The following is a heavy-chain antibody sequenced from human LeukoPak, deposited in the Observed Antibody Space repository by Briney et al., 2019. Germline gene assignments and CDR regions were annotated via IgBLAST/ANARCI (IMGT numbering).Heavy chain of an antibody. CDR1: GGSISSSSYY. D-gene: IGHD3-3*01. CDR2: IYYSGST. V-gene: IGHV4-39*01. Sequence: PSETLSLTCTVSGGSISSSSYYWGWIRQPPGKGLEWIGSIYYSGSTYYNPSLKSRVTISVDTSKNQFSLKLSSVTAADTAVYYCARHGENDFWSGYYLGRYYYYGMDVWGQGTTVTVSS. CDR3: ARHGENDFWSGYYLGRYYYYGMDV. J-gene: IGHJ6*02.